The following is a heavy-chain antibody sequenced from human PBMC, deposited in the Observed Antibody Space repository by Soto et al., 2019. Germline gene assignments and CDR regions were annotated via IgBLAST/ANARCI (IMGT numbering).Heavy chain of an antibody. Sequence: GGSLRLSCAVSGFTFSNYAMSWVRLRQAPGKGLEWVSAISASGESTYYADSVKGRFTISRDNSKNILYLQMNSLRAEDTALYYCVTTGTMYYWGQGTLVTVSS. J-gene: IGHJ4*02. CDR3: VTTGTMYY. CDR2: ISASGEST. V-gene: IGHV3-23*01. D-gene: IGHD1-7*01. CDR1: GFTFSNYA.